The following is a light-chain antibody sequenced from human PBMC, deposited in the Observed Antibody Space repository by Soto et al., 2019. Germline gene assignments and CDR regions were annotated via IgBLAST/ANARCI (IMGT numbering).Light chain of an antibody. CDR3: ILYMGSGIYV. J-gene: IGLJ1*01. CDR1: SGSVSTSSY. Sequence: QTVVTQEPSFSVSPGGPVTLTCGLHSGSVSTSSYPSWYQQIPGQTPRTLIYSTNNRSSGVPDRFSGSILGNKAALTNTGAQADDEADYYCILYMGSGIYVCGAGTKLTVL. V-gene: IGLV8-61*01. CDR2: STN.